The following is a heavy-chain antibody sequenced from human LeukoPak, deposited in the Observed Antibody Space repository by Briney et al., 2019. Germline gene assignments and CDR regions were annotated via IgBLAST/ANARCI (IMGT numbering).Heavy chain of an antibody. Sequence: GASLQISYKGAGYSFTSYWIGWGRPMPGKGVEWMGIIYPGDSDTRDSPSFQGQVTISADKSISTAYLQWSSLKASDTAMYYCARSQQPQNYYYMDVWGKGTTVTVSS. CDR2: IYPGDSDT. CDR3: ARSQQPQNYYYMDV. J-gene: IGHJ6*03. D-gene: IGHD6-13*01. CDR1: GYSFTSYW. V-gene: IGHV5-51*01.